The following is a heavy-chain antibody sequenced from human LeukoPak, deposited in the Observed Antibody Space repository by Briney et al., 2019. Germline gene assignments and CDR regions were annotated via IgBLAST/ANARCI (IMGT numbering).Heavy chain of an antibody. J-gene: IGHJ3*02. CDR2: ISSSSSTI. V-gene: IGHV3-48*01. CDR3: ARDSSGDYYNSGAFDI. Sequence: GGSLRLSCAASGFTFSSYSMNWVRQAPGKGLEWVSYISSSSSTIYYADSVKGRFTISRDNAKNSLYLQMNSLRAEDTAVYYCARDSSGDYYNSGAFDIWGQGTMVTVSS. CDR1: GFTFSSYS. D-gene: IGHD3-22*01.